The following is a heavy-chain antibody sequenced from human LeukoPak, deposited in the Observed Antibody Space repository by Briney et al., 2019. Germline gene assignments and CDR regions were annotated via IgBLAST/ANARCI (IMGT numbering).Heavy chain of an antibody. CDR2: ISGSGGST. CDR3: AKEPVFGGVIVAYLDY. V-gene: IGHV3-23*01. D-gene: IGHD3-16*02. J-gene: IGHJ4*02. Sequence: GGSLRFSCAASGFTFSSYAMSWVRQAPGKGLEWVSAISGSGGSTYYADSVKGRFTISRDNSKNTLYLQMNSLRAEDTAVYYCAKEPVFGGVIVAYLDYWGQGTLVTVSS. CDR1: GFTFSSYA.